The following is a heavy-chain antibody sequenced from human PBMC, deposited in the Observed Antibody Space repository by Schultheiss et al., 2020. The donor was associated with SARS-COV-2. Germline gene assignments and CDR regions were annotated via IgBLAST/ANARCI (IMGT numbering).Heavy chain of an antibody. D-gene: IGHD1-7*01. J-gene: IGHJ4*02. CDR3: ASPPTEGTTRSLHY. CDR1: GFTFSSYS. Sequence: GGSLRLSCAASGFTFSSYSMNWVRQAPGKGLEWVSSISSSSSYIYYADSVKGRFTIFRNNANNSLYLQMSSLRADDTAVYYCASPPTEGTTRSLHYWGQGTLVTVSS. V-gene: IGHV3-21*01. CDR2: ISSSSSYI.